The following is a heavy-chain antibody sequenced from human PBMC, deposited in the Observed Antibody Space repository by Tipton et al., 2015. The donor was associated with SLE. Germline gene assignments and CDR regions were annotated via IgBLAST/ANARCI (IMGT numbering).Heavy chain of an antibody. CDR3: ARRIYFYDSSGFFDY. V-gene: IGHV4-38-2*01. D-gene: IGHD3-22*01. J-gene: IGHJ4*02. CDR1: GYSISSGYY. CDR2: IYYSGST. Sequence: TLSLTCAVSGYSISSGYYWGWIRQPPGKGLEWIGSIYYSGSTYYNPSLKSRVTISVDTSKNQFSLKLSSVTAADTAVYYCARRIYFYDSSGFFDYWGQGTLVTVSS.